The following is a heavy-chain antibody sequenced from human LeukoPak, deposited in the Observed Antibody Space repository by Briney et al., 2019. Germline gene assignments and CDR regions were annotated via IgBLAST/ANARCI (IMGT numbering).Heavy chain of an antibody. Sequence: SETLSLTCGVSGASISSSNWWSWVRQPPEKGLEWIGEIYPSGSTNYNPSLKSRVTISVDTSKNQFSLKLSSVTAADTAVYYCATYPFRGDTHYFDYWGQGILVTVSS. J-gene: IGHJ4*02. V-gene: IGHV4-4*02. CDR1: GASISSSNW. CDR2: IYPSGST. D-gene: IGHD3-10*01. CDR3: ATYPFRGDTHYFDY.